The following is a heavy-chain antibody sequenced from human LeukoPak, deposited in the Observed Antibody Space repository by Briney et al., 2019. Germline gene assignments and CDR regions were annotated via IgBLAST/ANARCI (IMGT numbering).Heavy chain of an antibody. D-gene: IGHD5-24*01. V-gene: IGHV3-23*01. J-gene: IGHJ4*02. CDR3: TRPPRDGYNPYFDY. CDR1: GFTFSSYA. CDR2: ISGSGGST. Sequence: GGSLRLSCAASGFTFSSYAMSWVRQAPGKGLEWVSAISGSGGSTYYADSVKGRFTISRDNSKNTAYLQMNSLKTEDTAVYYCTRPPRDGYNPYFDYWGQGTLVTVSS.